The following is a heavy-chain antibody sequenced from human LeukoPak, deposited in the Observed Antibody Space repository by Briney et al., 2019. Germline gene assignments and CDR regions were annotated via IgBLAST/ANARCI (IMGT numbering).Heavy chain of an antibody. CDR3: ARAPMGFGEFYYFDY. J-gene: IGHJ4*02. D-gene: IGHD3-10*01. V-gene: IGHV3-48*04. CDR2: MSSSSSTI. Sequence: AGGSLRLSCAASGFTFSSYSMNWVRQAPGKGLEWVSYMSSSSSTIYYADSVKGRFTISRDNAKNSLFLQMNSLRAEDPAVYYCARAPMGFGEFYYFDYWGQGTLVTVSS. CDR1: GFTFSSYS.